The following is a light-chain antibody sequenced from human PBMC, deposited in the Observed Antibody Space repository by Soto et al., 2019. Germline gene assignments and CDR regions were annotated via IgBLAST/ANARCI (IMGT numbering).Light chain of an antibody. CDR3: QHCVASSPRT. CDR1: HTISSSY. CDR2: GIS. V-gene: IGKV3-20*01. Sequence: EIVLTQSPGTLSLSPGERATLSCRASHTISSSYLAWYQQKPGQAPRLLMYGISRRATGIPDRFSGSGSGTDFTLTITRLEREDFSVYYWQHCVASSPRTFGQGTKVEIK. J-gene: IGKJ1*01.